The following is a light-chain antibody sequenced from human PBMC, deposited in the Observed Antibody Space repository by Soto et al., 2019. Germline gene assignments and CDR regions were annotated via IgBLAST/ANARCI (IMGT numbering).Light chain of an antibody. J-gene: IGKJ2*01. Sequence: DIQMTQSPSSLSASLGDRVTITCQASQAISKYLHWYHQRPGKAPILVIYDVSNLEAGAPSRFSGGGSGTSFTLTISSLQPEDIGTYFCQQYNNLPYTFGQGTKLDIK. CDR3: QQYNNLPYT. V-gene: IGKV1-33*01. CDR1: QAISKY. CDR2: DVS.